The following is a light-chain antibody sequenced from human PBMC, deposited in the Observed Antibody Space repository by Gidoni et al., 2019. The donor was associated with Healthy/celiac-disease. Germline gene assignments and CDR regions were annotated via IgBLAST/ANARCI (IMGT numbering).Light chain of an antibody. V-gene: IGKV1-33*01. CDR2: DAS. J-gene: IGKJ4*01. CDR1: QDISNY. CDR3: QQYDNLPPFT. Sequence: DIQMTQSPSSLSASVGDRVTITCQASQDISNYLNWYQQKPGKAPKLLIYDASNLEIGVPSRFSGSGSGTDFTFTISSLQPEDIATYYCQQYDNLPPFTFXGXTKVEIK.